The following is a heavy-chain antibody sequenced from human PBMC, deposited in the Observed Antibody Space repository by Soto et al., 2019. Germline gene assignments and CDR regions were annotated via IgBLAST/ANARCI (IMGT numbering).Heavy chain of an antibody. J-gene: IGHJ4*02. CDR1: GVTVSSYG. CDR3: VRDQDSKGYSVFNH. D-gene: IGHD3-22*01. CDR2: IWYDGSNK. V-gene: IGHV3-33*01. Sequence: AGSLRLSCAASGVTVSSYGMHGVRQAPSKGLEWVAVIWYDGSNKYYADSVKGRFTISRDNSKNTLYLQMNSLRAEDTAVYFGVRDQDSKGYSVFNHWGKGAQVTVSS.